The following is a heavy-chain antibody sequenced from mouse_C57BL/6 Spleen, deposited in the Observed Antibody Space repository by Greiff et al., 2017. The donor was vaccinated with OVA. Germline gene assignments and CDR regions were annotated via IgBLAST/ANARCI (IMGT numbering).Heavy chain of an antibody. CDR3: AREDRGNDLLTGAY. D-gene: IGHD4-1*01. J-gene: IGHJ3*01. CDR2: INPYNGGT. V-gene: IGHV1-19*01. CDR1: GYTFTDYY. Sequence: EVQLQQSGPVLVKPGASVKMSCKASGYTFTDYYMNWVKQSHGKSLEWIGVINPYNGGTSYNQKFKGKATLTVDKSSSTAYMELNSLTSEDSAVYYCAREDRGNDLLTGAYWGQGTLVTVSA.